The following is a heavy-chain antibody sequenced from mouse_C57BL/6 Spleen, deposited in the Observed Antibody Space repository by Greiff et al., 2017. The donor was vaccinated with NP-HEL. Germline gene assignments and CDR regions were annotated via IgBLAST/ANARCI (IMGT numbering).Heavy chain of an antibody. CDR2: IYPGDGDT. D-gene: IGHD4-1*01. V-gene: IGHV1-80*01. Sequence: VQLQQSGAELVKPGASVKISCKASGYAFSSYWMNWVKQRPGKGLEWIGQIYPGDGDTTYNGKFKGKATLTADKSSSTAYMQLSSLTSEDSAVYFCARVGRDYAMDYWGQGTSVTVSS. J-gene: IGHJ4*01. CDR3: ARVGRDYAMDY. CDR1: GYAFSSYW.